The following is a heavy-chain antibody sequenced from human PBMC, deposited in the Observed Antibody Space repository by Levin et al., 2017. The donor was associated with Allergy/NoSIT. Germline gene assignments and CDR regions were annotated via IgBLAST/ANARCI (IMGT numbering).Heavy chain of an antibody. CDR1: GFTFSSYA. CDR3: AKEGIIVVVVAATLGFDP. Sequence: SCAASGFTFSSYAMSWVRQAPGKGLEWVSAISGSGGSTYYADSVKGRFTISRDNSKNTLYLQMNSLRAEDTAVYYCAKEGIIVVVVAATLGFDPWGQGTLVTVSS. D-gene: IGHD2-15*01. CDR2: ISGSGGST. V-gene: IGHV3-23*01. J-gene: IGHJ5*02.